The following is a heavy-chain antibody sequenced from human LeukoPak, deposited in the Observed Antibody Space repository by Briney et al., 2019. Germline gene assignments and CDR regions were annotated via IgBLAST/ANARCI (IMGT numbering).Heavy chain of an antibody. CDR3: AKREVFFDY. V-gene: IGHV3-23*01. CDR2: ISGSGGST. CDR1: GFTFSSYT. J-gene: IGHJ4*02. Sequence: GGSLRLSCAASGFTFSSYTMSWVRQAPGKGLEWVSTISGSGGSTFYADSVKGRFTISRDNSKSTLYLQMNSLRAEDTAVYYCAKREVFFDYWGQGTLVTVSS.